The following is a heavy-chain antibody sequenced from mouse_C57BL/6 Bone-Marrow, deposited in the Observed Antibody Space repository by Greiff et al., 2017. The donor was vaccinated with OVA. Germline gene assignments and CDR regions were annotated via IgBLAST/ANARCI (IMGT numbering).Heavy chain of an antibody. Sequence: DVQLVESGGGLVQPGGSLKLSCAASGFTFSDYYMYWVRQTPEKRLEWVAYISNGGGSTYYPDTVKGRFTISRDNAKNTLYLQMSRLKSEDTAMYYCARHLLGGYAMDYWGQGTSVTVSS. CDR2: ISNGGGST. J-gene: IGHJ4*01. V-gene: IGHV5-12*01. CDR3: ARHLLGGYAMDY. CDR1: GFTFSDYY. D-gene: IGHD2-10*01.